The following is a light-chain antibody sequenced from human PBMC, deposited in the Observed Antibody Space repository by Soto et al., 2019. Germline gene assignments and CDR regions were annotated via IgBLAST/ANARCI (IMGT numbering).Light chain of an antibody. CDR2: KAS. CDR1: QSISSW. Sequence: DIQMTQSPSTLSASVGDRVTITCRASQSISSWLAWYQQKPGKAPKVLIYKASSLESGVPSRFSGSGSLTEFTLTISGLQPVDFATYACQEVNSYSTWMVGQGTKVENK. J-gene: IGKJ1*01. V-gene: IGKV1-5*03. CDR3: QEVNSYSTWM.